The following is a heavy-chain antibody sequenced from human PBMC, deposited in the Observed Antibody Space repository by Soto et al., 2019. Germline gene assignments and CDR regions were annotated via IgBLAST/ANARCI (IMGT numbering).Heavy chain of an antibody. CDR1: GGSISSSSYY. V-gene: IGHV4-39*01. D-gene: IGHD3-10*01. Sequence: ETLSLTCTVSGGSISSSSYYWGWIRQPPGKGLEWIGSFYYSGSTYYNPSLKSRVTISVDTSKNQFSLKLSSVTAADTAVYYCASRNYYGSGSYHYYFDYWGQGTLVTVSS. CDR3: ASRNYYGSGSYHYYFDY. J-gene: IGHJ4*02. CDR2: FYYSGST.